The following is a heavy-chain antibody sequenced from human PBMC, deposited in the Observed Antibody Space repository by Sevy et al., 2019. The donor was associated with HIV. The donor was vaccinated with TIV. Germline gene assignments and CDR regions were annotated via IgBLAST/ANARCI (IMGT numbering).Heavy chain of an antibody. D-gene: IGHD2-2*01. Sequence: GGSLRRSCAASGFTFSSYAMSWVRQAPGKGLEWVSASSGSGGSKYYADSVKGRFTISRDKSKNMLYLQMNSLRAEDTAVYYCAKDRSSDYCSSTSCYGMDVWGQGTTVTVSS. J-gene: IGHJ6*02. CDR1: GFTFSSYA. V-gene: IGHV3-23*01. CDR2: SSGSGGSK. CDR3: AKDRSSDYCSSTSCYGMDV.